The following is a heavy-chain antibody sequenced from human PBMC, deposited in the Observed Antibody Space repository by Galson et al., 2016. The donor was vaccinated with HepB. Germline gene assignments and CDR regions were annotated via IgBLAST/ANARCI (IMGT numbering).Heavy chain of an antibody. CDR2: IRSKSDGGTT. V-gene: IGHV3-15*01. Sequence: SLRLSCAVSGLTFSDAWLNWVRQAPGKGLEWVGRIRSKSDGGTTEYAAPVKGRFTISRDDSKDTLYLQMNSLKIEDTALYYCTSDPQWGLWGQGTLFTVSS. D-gene: IGHD1-26*01. CDR1: GLTFSDAW. J-gene: IGHJ4*02. CDR3: TSDPQWGL.